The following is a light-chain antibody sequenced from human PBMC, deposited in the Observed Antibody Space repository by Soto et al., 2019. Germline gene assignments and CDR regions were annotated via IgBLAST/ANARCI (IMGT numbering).Light chain of an antibody. V-gene: IGKV1-12*01. J-gene: IGKJ5*01. CDR1: QDINNW. Sequence: DIQMTQSPSSLSASVLYRVSFTCRASQDINNWLAWYQQKPGKAPKLLIYAASSLQSGVPSRFSGSGSGTDFTLTISRLQPEDFATYYCQQANSFLGITFGQGTRLETK. CDR3: QQANSFLGIT. CDR2: AAS.